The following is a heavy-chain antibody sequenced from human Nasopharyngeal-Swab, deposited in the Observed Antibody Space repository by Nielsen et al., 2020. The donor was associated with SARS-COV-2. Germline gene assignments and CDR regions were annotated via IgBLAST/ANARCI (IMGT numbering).Heavy chain of an antibody. D-gene: IGHD5-18*01. J-gene: IGHJ2*01. Sequence: SVKVSCKASGGAFSSYAISWVRQAPGQGLEWMGRIIPILGIANYAQKFQGRVTITADKSTSTAYMELSSLRSEDTAVYYCARGDSYGASWYFDLWGRGTLVTVSS. CDR1: GGAFSSYA. V-gene: IGHV1-69*04. CDR3: ARGDSYGASWYFDL. CDR2: IIPILGIA.